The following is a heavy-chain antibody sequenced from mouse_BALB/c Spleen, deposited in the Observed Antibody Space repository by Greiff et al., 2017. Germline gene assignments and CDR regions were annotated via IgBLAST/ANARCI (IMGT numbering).Heavy chain of an antibody. V-gene: IGHV5-12-2*01. Sequence: EVQRVESGGGLVQPGGSLKLSCAASGFTFSSYTMSWVRQTPEKRLEWVAYISNGGGSTYYPDTVKGRFTISRDNAKNTLYLQMSSLKSEDTAMYYCARHRFAYWGQGTLVTVSA. CDR1: GFTFSSYT. CDR3: ARHRFAY. CDR2: ISNGGGST. J-gene: IGHJ3*01.